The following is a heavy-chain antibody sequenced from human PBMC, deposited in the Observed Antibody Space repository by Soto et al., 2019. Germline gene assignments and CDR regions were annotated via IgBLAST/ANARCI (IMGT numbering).Heavy chain of an antibody. CDR2: IIPIFGTA. CDR3: ARERSVYCSSTSCHNWFDP. D-gene: IGHD2-2*01. V-gene: IGHV1-69*01. CDR1: GGTFSSYA. Sequence: QVQLVQSGAEVKKPGSSVKVSCKASGGTFSSYAISWVRQAPGQGLEWMGGIIPIFGTANYAQKFQGRVTINADESTSTAYMELSSLRSEDTAVYYCARERSVYCSSTSCHNWFDPWGQGTLVTVSS. J-gene: IGHJ5*02.